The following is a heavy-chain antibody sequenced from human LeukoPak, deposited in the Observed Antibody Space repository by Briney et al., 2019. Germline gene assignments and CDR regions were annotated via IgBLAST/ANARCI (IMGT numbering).Heavy chain of an antibody. Sequence: SVKVSCKASGGTFSSYAISWVRQAPGQGLEWMGRIIPILGIANYAQKFQGRVTITADKSTSTAYMELSSLRSEDTAVYYCARAFTITMVRGADNWFDPWGQGTLVTVSS. CDR1: GGTFSSYA. J-gene: IGHJ5*02. V-gene: IGHV1-69*04. D-gene: IGHD3-10*01. CDR3: ARAFTITMVRGADNWFDP. CDR2: IIPILGIA.